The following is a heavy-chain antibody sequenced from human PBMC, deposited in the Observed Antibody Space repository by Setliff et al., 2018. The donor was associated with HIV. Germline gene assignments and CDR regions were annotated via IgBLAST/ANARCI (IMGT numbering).Heavy chain of an antibody. CDR3: VHRVVWGGVDV. V-gene: IGHV2-70*12. D-gene: IGHD2-8*02. J-gene: IGHJ6*02. Sequence: SGPTLVNPTQTLTLTCTFSGFSLSPRGMSVSWIRQPPGKALEWLARIDWDDAKYYSTSLKTRLTITKDTSKNQMVLPMTNMDPVDAATYSRVHRVVWGGVDVWGQGTTVTVSS. CDR1: GFSLSPRGMS. CDR2: IDWDDAK.